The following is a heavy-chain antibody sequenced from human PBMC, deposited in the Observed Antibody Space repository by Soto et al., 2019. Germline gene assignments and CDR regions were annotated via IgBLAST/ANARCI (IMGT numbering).Heavy chain of an antibody. V-gene: IGHV1-2*04. J-gene: IGHJ4*02. CDR2: INPNSGGT. Sequence: QVQLVQSGAEVKKPGASVKVSCKASGYTFTGYYMHWVRQAPGQGLEWMGWINPNSGGTNYAQKFQGWVTMTRDTSISTAYMELSRLRSDDTAVYYCARAVAGYSSSWYYFDYWGQGTLVTVSS. D-gene: IGHD6-13*01. CDR1: GYTFTGYY. CDR3: ARAVAGYSSSWYYFDY.